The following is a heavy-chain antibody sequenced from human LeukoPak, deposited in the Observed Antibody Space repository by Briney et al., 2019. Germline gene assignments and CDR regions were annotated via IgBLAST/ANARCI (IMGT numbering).Heavy chain of an antibody. D-gene: IGHD3-22*01. V-gene: IGHV1-2*04. CDR3: ARVAYSSGYYEGGGRYYFDS. CDR2: INPNSGGT. J-gene: IGHJ4*02. CDR1: GYTFTGYY. Sequence: GASVKVSCKASGYTFTGYYMHWVRQAPGQGLEWMGWINPNSGGTNYAQKFQGWVTMTRDTSISTAYMELSRLRSDDTAVYYCARVAYSSGYYEGGGRYYFDSWGQGTLVTVSS.